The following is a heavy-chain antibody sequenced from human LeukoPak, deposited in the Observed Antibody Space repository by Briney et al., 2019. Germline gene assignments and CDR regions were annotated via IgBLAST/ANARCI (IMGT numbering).Heavy chain of an antibody. Sequence: GASVKVSCKASGYTFTSYDINWVRQATGQGLEWMGWMNPNSGNTNYAQSRQDRVTMTTDTSTSTVYMELSSLISDDTAVYYCARVDTVNYYYYMDVWGNGTPVTVSS. CDR1: GYTFTSYD. CDR3: ARVDTVNYYYYMDV. V-gene: IGHV1-8*01. D-gene: IGHD5-18*01. J-gene: IGHJ6*03. CDR2: MNPNSGNT.